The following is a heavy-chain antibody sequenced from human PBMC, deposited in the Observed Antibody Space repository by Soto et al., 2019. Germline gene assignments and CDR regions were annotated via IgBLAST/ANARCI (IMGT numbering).Heavy chain of an antibody. D-gene: IGHD2-15*01. J-gene: IGHJ4*02. V-gene: IGHV1-18*01. CDR2: VSVYNDDT. CDR1: GYTFSSFG. Sequence: ASVKVSCKASGYTFSSFGINWVRQAPGQGLEWVGWVSVYNDDTKYAQNFQGRVSLTTDTSTSTTYMEVGSLRSDDTAVYYCARTCRSGGSCYHEYWGEGTLVTVSS. CDR3: ARTCRSGGSCYHEY.